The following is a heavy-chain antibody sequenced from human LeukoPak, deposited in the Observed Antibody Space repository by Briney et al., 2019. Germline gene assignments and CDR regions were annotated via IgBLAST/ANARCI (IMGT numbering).Heavy chain of an antibody. J-gene: IGHJ6*03. CDR3: ARHREGKSVWLRFSYYYYYMDV. CDR2: IYYSGCT. D-gene: IGHD5-12*01. V-gene: IGHV4-39*01. Sequence: PSETLSLTCTVSGGSISSSSYYWGWIRQPPGKGLEWIGRIYYSGCTYYNPSLKNRFTISVDTSKNQFSLKLSSVTAADTAVYYCARHREGKSVWLRFSYYYYYMDVWGKGTTVTISS. CDR1: GGSISSSSYY.